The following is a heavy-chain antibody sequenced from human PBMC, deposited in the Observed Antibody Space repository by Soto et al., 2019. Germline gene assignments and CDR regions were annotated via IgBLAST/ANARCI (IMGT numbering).Heavy chain of an antibody. CDR1: GYTFTNYA. J-gene: IGHJ1*01. D-gene: IGHD6-6*01. CDR2: ISAYNGNT. V-gene: IGHV1-18*01. Sequence: QVQLVQSGTEVKKPGASVKVSCKASGYTFTNYAINWVRQAPGQGLEWMGWISAYNGNTNYAQKLQGTVTMTPDTSTTPAYVELRSLKSDDTAVYYCARGRHASSLSSAEYFQRWGQGTLVTVSS. CDR3: ARGRHASSLSSAEYFQR.